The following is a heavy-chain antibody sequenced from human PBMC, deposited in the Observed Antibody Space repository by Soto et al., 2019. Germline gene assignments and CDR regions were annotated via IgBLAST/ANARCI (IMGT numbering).Heavy chain of an antibody. CDR3: ARLFGATHYYYYGMDV. J-gene: IGHJ6*02. V-gene: IGHV3-21*01. CDR2: ISSSSSYI. D-gene: IGHD3-16*01. Sequence: GGSLRLSCAASGFTFSSYSMNWVRQAPGKGLEWVSSISSSSSYIYYADSVKGRFTISRDNAKNSLYLQMNSLRAEDTAVYYCARLFGATHYYYYGMDVWGQGTTVTVYS. CDR1: GFTFSSYS.